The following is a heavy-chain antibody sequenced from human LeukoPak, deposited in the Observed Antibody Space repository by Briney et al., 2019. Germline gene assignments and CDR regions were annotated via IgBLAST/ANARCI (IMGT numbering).Heavy chain of an antibody. J-gene: IGHJ4*02. CDR3: ARGVAGTPLTDY. D-gene: IGHD6-19*01. CDR2: INPNSGGT. Sequence: ASVKVSCKASGYTFTNYYMHWVRQAPGQGLEWMGWINPNSGGTNYAQKFQGRVTMTRDTSISIAYMELGRLRSDDTAVYYCARGVAGTPLTDYWGQGTLVTVSS. CDR1: GYTFTNYY. V-gene: IGHV1-2*02.